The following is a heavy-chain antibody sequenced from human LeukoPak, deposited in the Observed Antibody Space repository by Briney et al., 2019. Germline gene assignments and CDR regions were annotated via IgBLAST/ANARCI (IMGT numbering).Heavy chain of an antibody. J-gene: IGHJ4*02. V-gene: IGHV3-30*03. D-gene: IGHD2-2*01. CDR1: GFTFSSYG. CDR3: VSFYETY. CDR2: ISYDGSNK. Sequence: PGRSLRLSCAASGFTFSSYGMHGVRQAPGKGLEWVAVISYDGSNKYYADSVKGRFTISRDNSKNTLYLQMNNLRAEDTAVYYCVSFYETYWGRGTLVTVSS.